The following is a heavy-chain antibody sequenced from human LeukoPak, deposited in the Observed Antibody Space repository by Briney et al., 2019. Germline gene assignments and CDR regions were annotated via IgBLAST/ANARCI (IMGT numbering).Heavy chain of an antibody. CDR3: ASSGYRPNGYFDY. D-gene: IGHD3-3*01. Sequence: PGGSLRLSCAASGFTFSDYYRSWIRQAPGKGLEWVSYISGSSSYTNYADSVKGRFTISRDNSKNSLYLQMNSLRAEDTAVYYCASSGYRPNGYFDYWGQGTLVTVSS. J-gene: IGHJ4*02. CDR2: ISGSSSYT. V-gene: IGHV3-11*03. CDR1: GFTFSDYY.